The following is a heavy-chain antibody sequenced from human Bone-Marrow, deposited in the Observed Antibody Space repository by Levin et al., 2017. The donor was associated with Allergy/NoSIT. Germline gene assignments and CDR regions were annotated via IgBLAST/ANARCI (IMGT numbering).Heavy chain of an antibody. V-gene: IGHV4-34*01. J-gene: IGHJ4*02. Sequence: SSETLSLTCAVYDGSFGGYSWSWIRQPPGKGLEWIGEINDSGSTNYNPSLKSRVSISLDTSKSLFSLKLRSLTAADTAVFYCAKYSYGSFDSWGQGTLVTVSS. CDR2: INDSGST. CDR1: DGSFGGYS. D-gene: IGHD5-18*01. CDR3: AKYSYGSFDS.